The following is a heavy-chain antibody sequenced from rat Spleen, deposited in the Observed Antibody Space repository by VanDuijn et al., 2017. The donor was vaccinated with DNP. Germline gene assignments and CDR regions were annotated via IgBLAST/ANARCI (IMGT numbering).Heavy chain of an antibody. Sequence: EVQLVESGGDLVQPGRSLKLSCAASGFTFSDYYMAWVRQAPTKGLELVAYITYDGRGPYYGDSVKGRFTISRDNAKSTLYLQMNSLRSEDMATYYCAVYFYSGDNWFAYWGQGTLVTVSS. D-gene: IGHD1-1*01. V-gene: IGHV5-22*01. CDR2: ITYDGRGP. CDR3: AVYFYSGDNWFAY. CDR1: GFTFSDYY. J-gene: IGHJ3*01.